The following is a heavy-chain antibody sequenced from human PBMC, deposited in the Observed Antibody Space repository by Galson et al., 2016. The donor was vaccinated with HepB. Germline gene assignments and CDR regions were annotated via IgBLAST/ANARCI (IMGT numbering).Heavy chain of an antibody. V-gene: IGHV3-7*03. CDR3: ARAPRRINDND. Sequence: SLRLSCAASGFTFSSFWMSWIRQAPGKGLEWVANIKDDGGEKYYVDSVKGRFTISRDNAKNSLYLQMNSLRAEDTAVYYCARAPRRINDNDWGQGTLVTVSS. D-gene: IGHD3-9*01. J-gene: IGHJ4*02. CDR1: GFTFSSFW. CDR2: IKDDGGEK.